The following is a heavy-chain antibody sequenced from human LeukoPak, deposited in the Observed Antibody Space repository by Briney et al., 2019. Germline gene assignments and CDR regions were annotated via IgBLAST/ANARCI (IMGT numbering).Heavy chain of an antibody. D-gene: IGHD6-13*01. CDR1: GFTVSSNY. CDR3: ARGGARQQLVENYFDY. J-gene: IGHJ4*02. CDR2: IYRGGNT. V-gene: IGHV3-53*01. Sequence: GGSLRLSCAASGFTVSSNYMSWVRQAPGKGLEWVSVIYRGGNTYYAGSVKGRFTVSRDNSKNTLYLQMNSLRAEDTAVYYCARGGARQQLVENYFDYWGQGTLVTVSS.